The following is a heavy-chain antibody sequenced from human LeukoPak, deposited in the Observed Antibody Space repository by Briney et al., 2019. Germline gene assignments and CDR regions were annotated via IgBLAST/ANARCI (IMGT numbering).Heavy chain of an antibody. Sequence: SETLSLTCTVSGGSISSYYWSWIRQPPGKGLEWIGYIYYSGSTNYNPSLKSRVTISVDTSKNQFSLKLSSVTAADTAVYYCARVEVVVVAATRCWYFDLWGRGTLVTVSS. CDR3: ARVEVVVVAATRCWYFDL. D-gene: IGHD2-15*01. CDR2: IYYSGST. J-gene: IGHJ2*01. V-gene: IGHV4-59*01. CDR1: GGSISSYY.